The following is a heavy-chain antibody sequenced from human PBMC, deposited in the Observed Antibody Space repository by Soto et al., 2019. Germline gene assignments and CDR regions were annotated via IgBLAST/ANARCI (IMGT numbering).Heavy chain of an antibody. D-gene: IGHD3-10*01. CDR2: ISASNGNT. CDR1: GYMFISYG. V-gene: IGHV1-18*01. Sequence: SMKVSCKASGYMFISYGINWVRQAPGQGLEWMGWISASNGNTKYAQNFQGRVTMTTDTSTSTAYMEMRSLRSDDTAVYYCVRDLDGSGSYYTDYWGPGTLVTVSS. CDR3: VRDLDGSGSYYTDY. J-gene: IGHJ4*02.